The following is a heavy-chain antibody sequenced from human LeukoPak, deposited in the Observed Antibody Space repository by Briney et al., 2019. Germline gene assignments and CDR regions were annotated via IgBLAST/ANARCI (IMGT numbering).Heavy chain of an antibody. CDR3: ARGPHYSGSYSWFDP. Sequence: ASVKVSCNASGYTFTSYDINWVRQATGQGLEWMGWMNPNSGNTGYAQKFQGRVTMTRNTSISTAYMELSSLRSEDTAVYYCARGPHYSGSYSWFDPWGQGTLVTVSS. J-gene: IGHJ5*02. CDR1: GYTFTSYD. V-gene: IGHV1-8*01. CDR2: MNPNSGNT. D-gene: IGHD1-26*01.